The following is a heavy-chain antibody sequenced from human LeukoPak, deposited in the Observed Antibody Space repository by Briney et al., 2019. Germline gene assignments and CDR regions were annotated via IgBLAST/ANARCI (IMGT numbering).Heavy chain of an antibody. Sequence: SETLSLTCTVPGGSISSSSYYWGWIRQPPGKGLEWIGSIYYSGSTYYNPSLKSRVTISVDTSKNQFSLKLSSVTAADTAVYYCARLRAAVYFDYWGQGTLVTVSS. J-gene: IGHJ4*02. CDR3: ARLRAAVYFDY. CDR1: GGSISSSSYY. V-gene: IGHV4-39*01. CDR2: IYYSGST. D-gene: IGHD3-10*01.